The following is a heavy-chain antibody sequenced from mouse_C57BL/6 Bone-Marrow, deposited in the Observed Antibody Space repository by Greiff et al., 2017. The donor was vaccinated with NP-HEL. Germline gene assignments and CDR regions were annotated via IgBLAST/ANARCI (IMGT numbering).Heavy chain of an antibody. J-gene: IGHJ1*01. D-gene: IGHD1-1*01. Sequence: QVQLQQPGADLVKPGASVKLSCKASGYTFTSYWMHWVKQRPGRGLEWIGRIDPNSGGTKFNEKFKTKATLTVDKPPSTTYMQLSSLTSEDSAVYYGAGYCYGSRGWYFDVGGAGTTVTVSA. CDR2: IDPNSGGT. V-gene: IGHV1-72*01. CDR3: AGYCYGSRGWYFDV. CDR1: GYTFTSYW.